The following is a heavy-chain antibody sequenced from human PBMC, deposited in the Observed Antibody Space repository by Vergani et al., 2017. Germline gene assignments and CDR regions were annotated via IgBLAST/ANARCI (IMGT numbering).Heavy chain of an antibody. CDR2: ISSSSSYI. CDR3: ARGVVGAGGVGY. CDR1: GFTFSSYS. Sequence: EVQLVESGGGLVKPGGSLRLSSAASGFTFSSYSMNWVRQAPGKGLEWVSSISSSSSYIYYADSVKGRFTISRDNAKNSLYLQMNSLRAEDTAVYYCARGVVGAGGVGYWGQGTLVTVSS. J-gene: IGHJ4*02. D-gene: IGHD1-26*01. V-gene: IGHV3-21*01.